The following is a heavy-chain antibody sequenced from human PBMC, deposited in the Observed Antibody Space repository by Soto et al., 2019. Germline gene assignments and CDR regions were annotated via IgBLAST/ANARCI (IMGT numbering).Heavy chain of an antibody. CDR2: IWYDGSNK. Sequence: GGSLRLSCAASGFTFSSYGMHWVRQAPGKGLEWVAVIWYDGSNKYYADSVKGRFTISRDNSKNTLYLQMNSLRAEDTAVYYCARKTYYYDSSEHPPYYFDYWGQGTLVTVSS. V-gene: IGHV3-33*01. CDR1: GFTFSSYG. J-gene: IGHJ4*02. D-gene: IGHD3-22*01. CDR3: ARKTYYYDSSEHPPYYFDY.